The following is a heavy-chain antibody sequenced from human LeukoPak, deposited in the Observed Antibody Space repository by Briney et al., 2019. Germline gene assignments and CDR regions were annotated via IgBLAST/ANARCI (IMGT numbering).Heavy chain of an antibody. CDR3: AKDVSAWMRYFQH. V-gene: IGHV3-30*02. D-gene: IGHD5-12*01. J-gene: IGHJ1*01. CDR2: IRYDGSNK. Sequence: GGSLRLSCVASGFTFSSYGMHWVRQAPGKGLEWGAFIRYDGSNKYYADSVKGRFTISRDNSKNTLYLQMNSLRAEDTAVYYCAKDVSAWMRYFQHWGQGTLVTVSS. CDR1: GFTFSSYG.